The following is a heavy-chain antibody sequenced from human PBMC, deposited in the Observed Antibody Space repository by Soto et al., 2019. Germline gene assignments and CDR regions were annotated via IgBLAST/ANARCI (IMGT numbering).Heavy chain of an antibody. CDR3: ARGCAYPGDCYKGYFDY. CDR2: ISAYNGNT. CDR1: GYTFTSYG. Sequence: QVQLVQSGAEVKKPGASVKVSCKASGYTFTSYGISWVRQAPGQGLEWMGWISAYNGNTNYAQKLQGRVTMTTDTTTSTAYMELRSLRSDDTAVYYCARGCAYPGDCYKGYFDYWGQGTLVTVSS. D-gene: IGHD2-21*02. J-gene: IGHJ4*02. V-gene: IGHV1-18*01.